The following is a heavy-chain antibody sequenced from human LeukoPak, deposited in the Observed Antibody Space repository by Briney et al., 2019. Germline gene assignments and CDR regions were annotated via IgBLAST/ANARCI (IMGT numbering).Heavy chain of an antibody. Sequence: SETLFLTCTVSGGSISSSSYYWGWIRQPPGKGLEWIGSIYYSGSTYYNPSLKSRVTISVDTSKNQFSLKLSSVTAADTAVYYCARGMGGYNWFDPWGQGTLVTVSS. CDR1: GGSISSSSYY. CDR3: ARGMGGYNWFDP. D-gene: IGHD5-24*01. J-gene: IGHJ5*02. V-gene: IGHV4-39*07. CDR2: IYYSGST.